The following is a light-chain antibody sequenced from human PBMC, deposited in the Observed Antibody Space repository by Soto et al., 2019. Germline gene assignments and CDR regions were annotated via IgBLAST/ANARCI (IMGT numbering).Light chain of an antibody. CDR2: AAS. CDR3: QQSYSTFWT. V-gene: IGKV1-39*01. J-gene: IGKJ1*01. CDR1: QSISSY. Sequence: DIQMTQSPSSLSASVGDRVTITCRASQSISSYLNWYQQKPVKAPKLLIYAASSLQSGVPSRFSGRGSGTDFTLTISSLQPEDFATYYCQQSYSTFWTFGQGTKVEIK.